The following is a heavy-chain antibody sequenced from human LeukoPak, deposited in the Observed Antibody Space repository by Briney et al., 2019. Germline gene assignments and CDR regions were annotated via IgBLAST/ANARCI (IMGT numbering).Heavy chain of an antibody. J-gene: IGHJ4*02. V-gene: IGHV3-64*04. CDR3: ARDRDRYCSGGSCPFDY. D-gene: IGHD2-15*01. CDR1: GFPFSSYA. Sequence: GGSLRLSCSASGFPFSSYAMHWVRQAPGKGLEYVSAISDSGGSTYYADSVKGRFTISRDNSKNTLYLQMNSLRAEDTAVYYCARDRDRYCSGGSCPFDYWGQGTLVTVSS. CDR2: ISDSGGST.